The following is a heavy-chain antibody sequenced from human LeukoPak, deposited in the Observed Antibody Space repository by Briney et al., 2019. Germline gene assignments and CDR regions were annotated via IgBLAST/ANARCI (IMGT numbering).Heavy chain of an antibody. V-gene: IGHV3-33*03. CDR2: IWYDGNEI. CDR1: GFTFRSSG. CDR3: ARGGDNYGYIFDY. J-gene: IGHJ4*02. D-gene: IGHD5-18*01. Sequence: PGGSLTLSCAVSGFTFRSSGMHWVRHTQGKGLGWVAFIWYDGNEIYYADSVTGRFTISRDNAKNSLYLQMNNLRAEDTAVYYCARGGDNYGYIFDYWGQGTLVTVSS.